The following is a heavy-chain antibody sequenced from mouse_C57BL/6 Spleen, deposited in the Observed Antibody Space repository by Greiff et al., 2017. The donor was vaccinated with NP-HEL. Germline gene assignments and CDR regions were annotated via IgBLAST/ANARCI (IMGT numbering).Heavy chain of an antibody. J-gene: IGHJ3*01. CDR1: GYAFSSSW. Sequence: QVQLQQSGPELVKPGASVKISCKASGYAFSSSWMNWVKQRPGKGLEWIGRIYPGDGDTNYNGKFKGKATLTADKSSSTAYMQLSSLTSEDSAVYFCARGVGSSPAWFAYWGQGTLVTVSA. D-gene: IGHD1-1*01. CDR3: ARGVGSSPAWFAY. CDR2: IYPGDGDT. V-gene: IGHV1-82*01.